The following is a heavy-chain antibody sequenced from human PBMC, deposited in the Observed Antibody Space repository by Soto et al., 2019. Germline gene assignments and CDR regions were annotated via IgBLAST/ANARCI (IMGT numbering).Heavy chain of an antibody. D-gene: IGHD4-4*01. J-gene: IGHJ4*02. CDR2: IYYSGST. CDR1: GGSISSYY. Sequence: PSETLSLTCTVSGGSISSYYWSWIRQPPGKGLEWIGYIYYSGSTNYNPSLKSRVTISVDTSKNQFSLKLSSVTAADTAVYYCARETPNYAVDYWGQGTLVTVSS. V-gene: IGHV4-59*01. CDR3: ARETPNYAVDY.